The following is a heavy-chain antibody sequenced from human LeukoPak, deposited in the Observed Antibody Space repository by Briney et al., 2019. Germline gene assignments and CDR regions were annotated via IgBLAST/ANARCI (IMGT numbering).Heavy chain of an antibody. V-gene: IGHV3-11*01. J-gene: IGHJ4*02. CDR1: GFTFGDYY. Sequence: GGSLGLSCAASGFTFGDYYMSWMRLAPGKGLEWVSYVSSSGSTIYYADTVKGRFTTSRDNAKNSLYLQMNSLRAEDTAVYYCAREKIVQDFWGQGTLVTVSS. CDR3: AREKIVQDF. D-gene: IGHD2-8*01. CDR2: VSSSGSTI.